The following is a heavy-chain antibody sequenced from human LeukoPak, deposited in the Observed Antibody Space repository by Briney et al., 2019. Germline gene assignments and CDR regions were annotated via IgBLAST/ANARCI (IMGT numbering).Heavy chain of an antibody. J-gene: IGHJ4*02. CDR1: GFTFSSYA. CDR3: AKDILSEYRYYYDSSGYFHQFRDY. Sequence: GGSLRLSCAASGFTFSSYAMSWVRQAPGKGLEWVSAISGSGGSTYYADSVKGRFTISRDNSKNTLYLQMNSLRAEDTAVYYCAKDILSEYRYYYDSSGYFHQFRDYWGQGTLVTASS. D-gene: IGHD3-22*01. CDR2: ISGSGGST. V-gene: IGHV3-23*01.